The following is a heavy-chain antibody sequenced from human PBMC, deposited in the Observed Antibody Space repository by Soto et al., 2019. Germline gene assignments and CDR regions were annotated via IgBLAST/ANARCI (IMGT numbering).Heavy chain of an antibody. J-gene: IGHJ4*02. CDR3: ARRRPFMITFGGISSLAYFDY. CDR1: GGSFSGYY. CDR2: INHSGST. Sequence: PSETLSLTCAVYGGSFSGYYWSWIRQPPGKGLEWIGEINHSGSTNYNPSLKSRVTISVDTSKNQFSLKLSSVTAADTAVYYCARRRPFMITFGGISSLAYFDYWGQGTLVTVSS. D-gene: IGHD3-16*01. V-gene: IGHV4-34*01.